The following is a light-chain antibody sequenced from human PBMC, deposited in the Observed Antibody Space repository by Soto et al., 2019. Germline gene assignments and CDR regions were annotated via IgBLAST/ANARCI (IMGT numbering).Light chain of an antibody. V-gene: IGLV1-47*01. Sequence: QSVLTQPPSTSGTPGQRVTISCSGSSSDIGSNYVYWYRQLPGTAPKLLIYRNNQRPSGVPDRFSGSKSGTSASLAISGLRSEDEADYYCATWADSLSGVLFGGGTQLTVL. CDR1: SSDIGSNY. CDR2: RNN. J-gene: IGLJ3*02. CDR3: ATWADSLSGVL.